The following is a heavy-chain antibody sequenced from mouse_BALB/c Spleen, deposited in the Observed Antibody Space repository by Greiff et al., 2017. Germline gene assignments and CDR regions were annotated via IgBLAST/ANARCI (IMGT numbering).Heavy chain of an antibody. CDR3: ARSNWDYAMDY. D-gene: IGHD4-1*01. V-gene: IGHV1-7*01. J-gene: IGHJ4*01. Sequence: VQRVESGAELAKPGASVKMSCKASGYTFTSYWMHWVKQRPGQGLEWIGYINPSTGYTEYNQKFKDKATLTADKSSSTAYMQLSSLTSEDSAVYYCARSNWDYAMDYWGQGTSVTVSS. CDR1: GYTFTSYW. CDR2: INPSTGYT.